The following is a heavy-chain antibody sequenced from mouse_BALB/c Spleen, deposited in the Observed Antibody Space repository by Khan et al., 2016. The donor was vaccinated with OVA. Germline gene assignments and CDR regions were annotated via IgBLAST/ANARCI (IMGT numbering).Heavy chain of an antibody. CDR3: TRHGYVAWFTY. V-gene: IGHV1S135*01. Sequence: VQLKQSGPELMKPGASVKISCKASGYSFTSYYIHWVIQSHGKSPEWIGYIDPFSGGTTYNQKLKGKATLTADKSSSTAYIHLSNLTSEDSAVYYCTRHGYVAWFTYWGQGTLVTVSA. CDR2: IDPFSGGT. J-gene: IGHJ3*01. D-gene: IGHD2-2*01. CDR1: GYSFTSYY.